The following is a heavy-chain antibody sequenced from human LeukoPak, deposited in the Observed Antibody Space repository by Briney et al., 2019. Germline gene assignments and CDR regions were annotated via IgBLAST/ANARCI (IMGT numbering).Heavy chain of an antibody. D-gene: IGHD3-22*01. CDR1: GFTFSSYG. J-gene: IGHJ4*02. Sequence: GGSLRLSCAASGFTFSSYGMHWVRQAPGKGLEWVAVISYDGSNKYYADSVKGRFTISRDNSKNTLYLQMNSLRAEDTAVYYCAREASYDSSGYVYWGQGTLVTVSS. CDR2: ISYDGSNK. CDR3: AREASYDSSGYVY. V-gene: IGHV3-30*03.